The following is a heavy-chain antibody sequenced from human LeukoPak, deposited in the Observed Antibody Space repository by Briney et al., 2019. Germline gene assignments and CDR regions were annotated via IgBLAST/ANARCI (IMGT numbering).Heavy chain of an antibody. CDR2: IYYSGST. CDR1: GGSISSYY. Sequence: SETLSLTCTVSGGSISSYYWSWIRQPPGKGLEWIGYIYYSGSTNYNPSLKSRVTISVDTSKNQFSLKLSSVTAADTAVYYCARDPYYYGSGSYYNGFDYWGQGTLITVSS. V-gene: IGHV4-59*12. CDR3: ARDPYYYGSGSYYNGFDY. D-gene: IGHD3-10*01. J-gene: IGHJ4*02.